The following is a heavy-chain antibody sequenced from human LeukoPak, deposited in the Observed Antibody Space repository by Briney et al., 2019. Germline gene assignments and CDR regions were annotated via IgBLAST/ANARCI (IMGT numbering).Heavy chain of an antibody. D-gene: IGHD3-9*01. V-gene: IGHV3-30*02. CDR3: TRDLMDYDVSTGLHHYYMDV. CDR1: GFIFKNYD. CDR2: IRREGSER. Sequence: GGSLRLSCMASGFIFKNYDMHWFRQAPGKGLEWVALIRREGSERYADSVKGRFAISRDNSKNTLYLQMNTLRVEDTAVYYCTRDLMDYDVSTGLHHYYMDVWGQGTTVTVSS. J-gene: IGHJ6*02.